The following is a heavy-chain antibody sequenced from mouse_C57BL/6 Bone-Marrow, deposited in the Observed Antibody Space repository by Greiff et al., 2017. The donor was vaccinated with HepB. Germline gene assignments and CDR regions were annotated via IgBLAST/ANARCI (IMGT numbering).Heavy chain of an antibody. CDR2: IDPGNGDT. V-gene: IGHV14-4*01. CDR3: TTDYYSNMWFAY. CDR1: GFNIKDDY. J-gene: IGHJ3*01. Sequence: VQLQQSGAELVRPGASVKLSCTASGFNIKDDYMHWVKQRPEQGLEWIGWIDPGNGDTEYASKFQGKATITADTSSNTAYLQLSSLTSEDTAVYYCTTDYYSNMWFAYWGQGTLVTVSA. D-gene: IGHD2-5*01.